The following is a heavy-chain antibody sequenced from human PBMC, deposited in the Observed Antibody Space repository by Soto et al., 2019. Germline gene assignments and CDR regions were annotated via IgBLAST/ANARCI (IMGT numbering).Heavy chain of an antibody. D-gene: IGHD2-21*02. V-gene: IGHV4-30-4*01. CDR1: GGSISSGDYY. CDR2: IYHSGST. Sequence: TVSGGSISSGDYYWSWIRQPPGKGLEWIGYIYHSGSTYYNPSLKSRVTISVDTSKNQFSLKLSSVTAADTAVYYCARSPMGLLFRYYFDYWGQGTLVTV. J-gene: IGHJ4*02. CDR3: ARSPMGLLFRYYFDY.